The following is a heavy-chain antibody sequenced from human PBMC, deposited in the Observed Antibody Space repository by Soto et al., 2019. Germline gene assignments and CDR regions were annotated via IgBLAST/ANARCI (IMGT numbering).Heavy chain of an antibody. J-gene: IGHJ3*02. CDR3: ARNLAITVFGVPIQGAFDI. CDR1: GGSIGGYY. V-gene: IGHV4-59*08. D-gene: IGHD3-3*01. CDR2: IYYTGDT. Sequence: PSPALSVKYTVSGGSIGGYYWSWSRGRPGKGLEWIGYIYYTGDTDYNPSLKSPVSISIDPSKNQSSLTLSSVTVADTPVYYSARNLAITVFGVPIQGAFDIWGQGTLVTVSS.